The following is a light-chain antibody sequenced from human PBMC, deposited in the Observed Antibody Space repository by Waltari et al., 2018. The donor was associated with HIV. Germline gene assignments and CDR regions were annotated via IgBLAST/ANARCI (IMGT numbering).Light chain of an antibody. Sequence: EIVMTQSPATLSVSAGESVTLSCRASQSVSINVAWYQQRPGQGPSLLIYRASTRATNVPARFSGGGSGTEFTLSISSLQSEDFAVYYCQQYHNWPPYTFGQGTKLELK. CDR2: RAS. CDR3: QQYHNWPPYT. CDR1: QSVSIN. V-gene: IGKV3-15*01. J-gene: IGKJ2*01.